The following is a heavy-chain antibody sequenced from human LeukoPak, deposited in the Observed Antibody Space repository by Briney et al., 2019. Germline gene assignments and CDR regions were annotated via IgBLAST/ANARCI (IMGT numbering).Heavy chain of an antibody. CDR3: AKVRPTSSYYYYGMDV. CDR1: GFTFSSYS. D-gene: IGHD2-2*01. J-gene: IGHJ6*02. V-gene: IGHV3-48*01. Sequence: PGGSLRLSCAASGFTFSSYSMNWVRQAPGKGLEWVSYISSSSSTIFYADSVKGRFTISRDNSKNTLYLQMNSLRAEDTAVYYCAKVRPTSSYYYYGMDVWGQGTTVTVSS. CDR2: ISSSSSTI.